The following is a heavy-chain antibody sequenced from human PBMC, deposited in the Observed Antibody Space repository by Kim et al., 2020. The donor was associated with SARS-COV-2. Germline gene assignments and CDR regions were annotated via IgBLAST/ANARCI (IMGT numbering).Heavy chain of an antibody. J-gene: IGHJ4*02. CDR3: ATRPDKWELLL. V-gene: IGHV3-48*02. D-gene: IGHD1-26*01. Sequence: YADSVKGRFTISRDNDKNSLDLQRNSLRDEDAAVYYCATRPDKWELLLWGQGTLVTVSS.